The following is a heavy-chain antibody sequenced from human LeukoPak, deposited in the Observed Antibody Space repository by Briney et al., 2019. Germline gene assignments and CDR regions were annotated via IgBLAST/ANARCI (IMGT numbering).Heavy chain of an antibody. Sequence: ASVKVSCKASGGTFSSYAISWVRQAPGQGLEWMGWISAYNGNTNYAQKLQGRVTMTTDTSTSTAYMELRSLRSDDTAVYYCARGGVTYYDILAGYSAVDYWGQGTLVTVSS. CDR2: ISAYNGNT. J-gene: IGHJ4*02. D-gene: IGHD3-9*01. CDR1: GGTFSSYA. CDR3: ARGGVTYYDILAGYSAVDY. V-gene: IGHV1-18*01.